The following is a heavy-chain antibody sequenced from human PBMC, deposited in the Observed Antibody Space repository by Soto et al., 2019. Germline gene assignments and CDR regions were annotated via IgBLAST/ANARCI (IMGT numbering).Heavy chain of an antibody. CDR2: IIPLFGTA. V-gene: IGHV1-69*13. D-gene: IGHD5-12*01. Sequence: SVKVXCKTSGGTFSTYAIYWVRQAPGQGLEWMGAIIPLFGTADYAQEFQGRVTITADESTSTAYMELSSLRSEDTAVYYCASPKGSFTSGYQFLNYRGRGPRNTVSS. CDR3: ASPKGSFTSGYQFLNY. J-gene: IGHJ4*02. CDR1: GGTFSTYA.